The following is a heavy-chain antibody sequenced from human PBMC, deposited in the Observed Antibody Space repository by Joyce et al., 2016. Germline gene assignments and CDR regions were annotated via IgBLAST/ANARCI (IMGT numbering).Heavy chain of an antibody. V-gene: IGHV3-48*03. CDR1: GFIFSSKE. CDR2: ISSTGDLI. J-gene: IGHJ4*02. CDR3: AGPSCAV. Sequence: EVQLVESGGGLVQPGGSLILSCAASGFIFSSKEMNWVRQAPGKELEWIAYISSTGDLIHYADSVRGRFTISRDNAGSSLYLQMDYLRAEDTAIYFCAGPSCAVWGQGSLVTVSS.